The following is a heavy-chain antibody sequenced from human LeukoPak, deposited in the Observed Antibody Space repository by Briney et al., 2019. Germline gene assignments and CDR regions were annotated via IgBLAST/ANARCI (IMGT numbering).Heavy chain of an antibody. CDR3: ARMVRELLRGXYYXXXHMDV. CDR1: GFTVRTNY. Sequence: GGSLTLSCAASGFTVRTNYMSWVRQAPGKGLEWVSVMYDSGSTYYADSVKGRFTISRDNSKNTLYLQMNSLRAEDTAVYYCARMVRELLRGXYYXXXHMDV. V-gene: IGHV3-53*01. J-gene: IGHJ6*03. CDR2: MYDSGST. D-gene: IGHD1-26*01.